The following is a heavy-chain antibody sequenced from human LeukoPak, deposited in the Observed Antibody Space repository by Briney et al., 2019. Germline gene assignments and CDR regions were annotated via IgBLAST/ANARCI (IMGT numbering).Heavy chain of an antibody. V-gene: IGHV1-69*01. CDR3: ARDLQDTAMVLGRGFDY. J-gene: IGHJ4*02. CDR2: IIPIFGTA. D-gene: IGHD5-18*01. CDR1: GGTFSSYA. Sequence: SVKVSCKASGGTFSSYAISWVRQAPGQGLEWMGGIIPIFGTANYAQKFQGRVTITADESTSTAYMELSSLRSEDTAVYYCARDLQDTAMVLGRGFDYWGQGTLVAVSS.